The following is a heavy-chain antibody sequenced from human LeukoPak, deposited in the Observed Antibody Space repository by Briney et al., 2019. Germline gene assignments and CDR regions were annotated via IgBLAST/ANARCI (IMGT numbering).Heavy chain of an antibody. CDR2: IISRTSGGAT. Sequence: GGSLRLSCTASGFSFSNAWMTWVRQAPGKGLERVGRIISRTSGGATDYAAPVRGRFTISRDDSQNTLHLQMNGLKTEDTAVYYCTTYRYSHDVIGYSYFDYWGQGTPVTVSS. CDR1: GFSFSNAW. CDR3: TTYRYSHDVIGYSYFDY. V-gene: IGHV3-15*01. D-gene: IGHD3-22*01. J-gene: IGHJ4*02.